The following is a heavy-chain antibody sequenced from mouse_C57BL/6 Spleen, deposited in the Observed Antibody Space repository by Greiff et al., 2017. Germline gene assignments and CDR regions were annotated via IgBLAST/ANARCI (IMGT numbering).Heavy chain of an antibody. Sequence: EVQLQESGGGLVKPGGSLKLSCAASGFTFSDYGMHWVRQAPEKGLEWVAYISSGSSTIYYADTVKGRFTISRDNAKNPLFLQMTSRRSEDTAMYYCARRLYYFDFWGQGTTLTVSS. CDR1: GFTFSDYG. CDR3: ARRLYYFDF. J-gene: IGHJ2*01. CDR2: ISSGSSTI. V-gene: IGHV5-17*01.